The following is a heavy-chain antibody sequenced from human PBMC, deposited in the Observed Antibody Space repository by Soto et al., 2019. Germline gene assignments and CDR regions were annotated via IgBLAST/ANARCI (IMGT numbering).Heavy chain of an antibody. V-gene: IGHV3-30-3*01. Sequence: GESLKISCAASGFTFSSYAMHWVRQAPGKGLEWVAVISYDGSNKYYADSVKGRFTISRDNSKNTLYLQMNSLRAEDTAVYYCARDVATIPFNFDYWGQGTLVTVSS. CDR1: GFTFSSYA. D-gene: IGHD5-12*01. CDR3: ARDVATIPFNFDY. J-gene: IGHJ4*02. CDR2: ISYDGSNK.